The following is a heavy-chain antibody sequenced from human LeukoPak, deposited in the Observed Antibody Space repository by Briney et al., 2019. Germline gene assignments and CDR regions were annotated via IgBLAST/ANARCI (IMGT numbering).Heavy chain of an antibody. CDR1: GYTFTSYD. D-gene: IGHD5-18*01. CDR3: ASRGYSYGGYFDY. V-gene: IGHV1-8*03. CDR2: MNPNNGHT. Sequence: ASVKVSCKASGYTFTSYDINWVRQATGQGLEWMGWMNPNNGHTGYAQKFQGRVTITRNTSISTAYMELSSLRSEDTAVYYCASRGYSYGGYFDYWGQGTLVTVSS. J-gene: IGHJ4*02.